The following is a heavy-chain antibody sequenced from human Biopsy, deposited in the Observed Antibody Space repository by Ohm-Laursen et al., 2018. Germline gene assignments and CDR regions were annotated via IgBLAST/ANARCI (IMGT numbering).Heavy chain of an antibody. D-gene: IGHD4-23*01. CDR1: GLSFSDYH. CDR3: ARDTRWSPYSMDV. V-gene: IGHV3-11*01. Sequence: SLRLSCSAPGLSFSDYHMRWIRQAPGRGLEWVSYISGGGTIYYGDSMKGRVTISRDNAKNSLYLQMRSLRAEDTAVYYCARDTRWSPYSMDVWGQGTTVTVSS. CDR2: ISGGGTI. J-gene: IGHJ6*02.